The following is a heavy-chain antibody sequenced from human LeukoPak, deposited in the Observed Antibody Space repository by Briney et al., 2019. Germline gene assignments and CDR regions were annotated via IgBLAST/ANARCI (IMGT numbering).Heavy chain of an antibody. Sequence: GGSLRLSCAASGFTFNYGMHWVRQAPGKGLEWVSFIRYDGRNKYYADSVKGRFTISRDNAKNSLYLQMNNLRVEDTAVYYCARDNDRKDDSWGQGTLVTVSS. J-gene: IGHJ5*02. V-gene: IGHV3-30*02. CDR2: IRYDGRNK. CDR3: ARDNDRKDDS. D-gene: IGHD3-16*01. CDR1: GFTFNYG.